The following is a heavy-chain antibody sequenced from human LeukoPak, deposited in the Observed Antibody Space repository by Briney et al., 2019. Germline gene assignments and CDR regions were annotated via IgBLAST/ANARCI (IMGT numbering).Heavy chain of an antibody. Sequence: GGSLRLSCAASGFTFSSYEMNWVRQAPGKGLEWVSYISSSGTTIYYADSVKGRFTISRDNAKNSLYLRMNSLRAEDTAVYYCARVDVVVAATGNLWFDPWGQGTLVTVSS. J-gene: IGHJ5*02. CDR3: ARVDVVVAATGNLWFDP. D-gene: IGHD2-15*01. CDR1: GFTFSSYE. V-gene: IGHV3-48*03. CDR2: ISSSGTTI.